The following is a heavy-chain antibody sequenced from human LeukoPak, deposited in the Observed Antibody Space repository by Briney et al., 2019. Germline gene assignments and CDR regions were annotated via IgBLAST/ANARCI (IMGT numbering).Heavy chain of an antibody. CDR2: IWSDGSNK. V-gene: IGHV3-33*08. Sequence: GGSLRLSCAASGFTFSSYAMHWVRQAPGKGLEWVAFIWSDGSNKYYADSVKGRFTISRDNSEDTLYQQMNSLRVEDTAVYYCARDPAGSGFAFDSWGQGALVTVSS. J-gene: IGHJ4*02. D-gene: IGHD1-1*01. CDR3: ARDPAGSGFAFDS. CDR1: GFTFSSYA.